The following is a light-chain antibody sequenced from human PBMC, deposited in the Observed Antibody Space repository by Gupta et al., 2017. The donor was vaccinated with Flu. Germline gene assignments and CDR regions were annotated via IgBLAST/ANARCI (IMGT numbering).Light chain of an antibody. J-gene: IGKJ2*03. Sequence: EIVMTQSPATLSVSPGERATLSCRANQSVSTKLAWYQQKLGQAPRLLLYGASTRATSNPARFSGSGSGTEFTLTISSLQSEDFAVYYCHQYNKWPLYSFGQGTKLEMK. V-gene: IGKV3-15*01. CDR1: QSVSTK. CDR2: GAS. CDR3: HQYNKWPLYS.